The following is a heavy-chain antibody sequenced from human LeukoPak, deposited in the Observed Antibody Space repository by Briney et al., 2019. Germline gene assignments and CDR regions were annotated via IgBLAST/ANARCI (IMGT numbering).Heavy chain of an antibody. Sequence: SETLSLTCTVSGASFSKYYWSWIRQSPGKGLEWIGYIYDSGSTSYNPSLKSRVTISLDTSKNQFSLKLSSVTAADTAVYYCASRYDFWSGTDLWGRGTLVTVSS. J-gene: IGHJ2*01. CDR3: ASRYDFWSGTDL. CDR2: IYDSGST. CDR1: GASFSKYY. V-gene: IGHV4-59*08. D-gene: IGHD3-3*01.